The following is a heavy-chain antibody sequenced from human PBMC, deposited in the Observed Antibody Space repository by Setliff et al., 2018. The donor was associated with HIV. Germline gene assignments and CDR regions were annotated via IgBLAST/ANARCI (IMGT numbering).Heavy chain of an antibody. J-gene: IGHJ6*03. CDR2: IDHSGGT. CDR1: GGSFSGYY. V-gene: IGHV4-34*01. CDR3: ARRGGYRYGYMDV. D-gene: IGHD5-18*01. Sequence: PSETLSLTCAVYGGSFSGYYLSWIRQTPGKGLERIGEIDHSGGTKYNPSLKSRVTISLDTSKNQFSLKLRSVTAADTAVYYCARRGGYRYGYMDVWGKGTTVTVSS.